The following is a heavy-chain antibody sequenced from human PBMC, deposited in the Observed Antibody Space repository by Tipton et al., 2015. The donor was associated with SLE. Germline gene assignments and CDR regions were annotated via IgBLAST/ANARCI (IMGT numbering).Heavy chain of an antibody. Sequence: TLSLTCTVSGGSISSGGYYWSWIRQHPGKGLEWIGYIYYSGSTYYNPSLKSRVTISVDTSKNQFSLKLSSVTAADTAVYYCARESRGSGSYRYYYYYMDVWGKGTTVTVSS. V-gene: IGHV4-31*03. D-gene: IGHD3-10*01. J-gene: IGHJ6*03. CDR2: IYYSGST. CDR1: GGSISSGGYY. CDR3: ARESRGSGSYRYYYYYMDV.